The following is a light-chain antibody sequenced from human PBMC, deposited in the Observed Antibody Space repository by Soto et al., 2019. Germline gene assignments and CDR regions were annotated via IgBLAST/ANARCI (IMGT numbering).Light chain of an antibody. CDR1: QGISSY. J-gene: IGKJ4*01. CDR2: AAS. Sequence: IQLTQSPSSLSASVGDRVTITCRASQGISSYLSWYQQKPGKAPKLLSYAASTLQSGVPSRFSGSGSGTDFTLTFRSLQPEDFATCYCQLFNSDPSLTFGGGTKVAIK. CDR3: QLFNSDPSLT. V-gene: IGKV1-9*01.